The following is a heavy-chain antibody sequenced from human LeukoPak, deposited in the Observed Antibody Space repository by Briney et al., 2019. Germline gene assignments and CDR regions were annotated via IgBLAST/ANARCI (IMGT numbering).Heavy chain of an antibody. CDR1: GYTFTSYG. V-gene: IGHV1-18*01. J-gene: IGHJ4*02. Sequence: GASVKVSCKASGYTFTSYGISWVRQAPGQGLEWMGWISAYNGNTNYAQKLQGRVTMTTDTSTSTAYMELRSLRSDDTAVYYCARAEGYYDSGGYNYWGQGTLVTVSS. CDR2: ISAYNGNT. D-gene: IGHD3-22*01. CDR3: ARAEGYYDSGGYNY.